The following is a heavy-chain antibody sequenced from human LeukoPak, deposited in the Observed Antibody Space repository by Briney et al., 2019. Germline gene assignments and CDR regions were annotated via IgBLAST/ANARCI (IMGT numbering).Heavy chain of an antibody. CDR1: GGSFSGYY. J-gene: IGHJ4*02. V-gene: IGHV4-34*01. CDR2: INHSGST. Sequence: SETLSLTCAVYGGSFSGYYWSWIRQPPGKGLEWIGEINHSGSTNYNPSLKSRVTISVDTSKNQFSLKLSSVTAADTAVYYCASSGYYSESDYWGQGTLVTVSS. D-gene: IGHD3-22*01. CDR3: ASSGYYSESDY.